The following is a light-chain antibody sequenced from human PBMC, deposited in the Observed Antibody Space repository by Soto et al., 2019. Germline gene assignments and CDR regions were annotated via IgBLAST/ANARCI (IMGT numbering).Light chain of an antibody. CDR3: QQYQGYPFT. CDR1: QSINTW. V-gene: IGKV1-5*03. CDR2: SAS. J-gene: IGKJ2*01. Sequence: DIQMTQSPSTLSASVGDKVIITCRASQSINTWLAWYQQKPGRAPKLLIHSASNLESGVPSRFSGSGSGSDYTLTLSSLQSDDFSSYYCQQYQGYPFTFGQGTKLEI.